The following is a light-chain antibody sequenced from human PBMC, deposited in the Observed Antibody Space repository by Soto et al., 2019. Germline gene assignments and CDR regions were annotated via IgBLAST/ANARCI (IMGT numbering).Light chain of an antibody. Sequence: DIQMTQSPPSLSASVGDRITITCRASQSISTYLNWYQQKAGKAPKPLIFAASSLQRGVPSRFSGSGSGTDFTLTITSLQPGDFATYYCQQSYNSSWTFGQGTKVEIK. CDR1: QSISTY. J-gene: IGKJ1*01. V-gene: IGKV1-39*01. CDR2: AAS. CDR3: QQSYNSSWT.